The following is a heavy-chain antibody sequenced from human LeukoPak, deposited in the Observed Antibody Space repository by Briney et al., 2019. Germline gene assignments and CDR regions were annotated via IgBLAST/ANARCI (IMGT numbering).Heavy chain of an antibody. Sequence: PSETLSLTCTVSGGSISSSAYSWGWIRQRPGKGLEWIGSIYYSGSTYDNPSLKSRVTISVDTSKNQFSLKLSSVTAADTAVYYCARQAYNSLDYWGQGTLVTVSS. D-gene: IGHD1-14*01. CDR2: IYYSGST. CDR3: ARQAYNSLDY. J-gene: IGHJ4*02. V-gene: IGHV4-39*01. CDR1: GGSISSSAYS.